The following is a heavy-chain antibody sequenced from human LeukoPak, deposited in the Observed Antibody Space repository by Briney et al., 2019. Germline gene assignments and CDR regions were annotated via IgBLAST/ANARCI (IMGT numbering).Heavy chain of an antibody. CDR2: INSDGSST. Sequence: GGSLRLSCAASGFTFSSYWMHWVRPAPGKGLVWVSRINSDGSSTSYADSVKGRFTISRDNAKNTLYLQMNSLRAEDTAVYYCARPRRIQLWFDYWGQGTLVTVSS. D-gene: IGHD5-18*01. J-gene: IGHJ4*02. CDR3: ARPRRIQLWFDY. V-gene: IGHV3-74*01. CDR1: GFTFSSYW.